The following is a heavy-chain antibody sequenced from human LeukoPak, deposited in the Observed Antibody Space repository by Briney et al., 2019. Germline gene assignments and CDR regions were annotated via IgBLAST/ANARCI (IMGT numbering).Heavy chain of an antibody. Sequence: GGSLRLSCAASGFTFSSYAMSWVRQAPGKGLEWVSAISGSGGSTYYADSVKGRFTISRDNSKNTLYLQMNSLRAKDTAVYYCARGTPSSSGWLYYGMDVWGQGTTVTVSS. V-gene: IGHV3-23*01. D-gene: IGHD6-19*01. CDR2: ISGSGGST. J-gene: IGHJ6*02. CDR1: GFTFSSYA. CDR3: ARGTPSSSGWLYYGMDV.